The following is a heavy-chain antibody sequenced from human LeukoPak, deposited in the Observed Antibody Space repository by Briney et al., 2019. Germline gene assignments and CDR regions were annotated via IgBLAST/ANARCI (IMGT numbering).Heavy chain of an antibody. CDR2: MSDSGGIT. V-gene: IGHV3-23*01. D-gene: IGHD6-19*01. J-gene: IGHJ4*02. CDR3: AKEAGSGWTIFDY. Sequence: GGSLRLSCAASGFTFSRYAMSWVRQAPGKGLEWVSVMSDSGGITYYADSVKGRFTTSRDNSKNTLYLQMNSLRGEDTAVYYCAKEAGSGWTIFDYWGQGTLVTVSS. CDR1: GFTFSRYA.